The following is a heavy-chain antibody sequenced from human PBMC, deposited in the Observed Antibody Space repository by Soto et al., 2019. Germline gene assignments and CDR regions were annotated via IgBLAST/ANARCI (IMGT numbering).Heavy chain of an antibody. J-gene: IGHJ2*01. D-gene: IGHD4-17*01. V-gene: IGHV3-23*01. Sequence: EVQLLESGGGLVQPGGSLRLSCAASGFTFSIYAMNWVRQAPGKGLEWVSVISGSGGSTYYADSVKGRFTISRDNSKNTLYLQMNSLRAEDTAGYYCASRTVGWYFDLWGRGTLVTVSS. CDR3: ASRTVGWYFDL. CDR2: ISGSGGST. CDR1: GFTFSIYA.